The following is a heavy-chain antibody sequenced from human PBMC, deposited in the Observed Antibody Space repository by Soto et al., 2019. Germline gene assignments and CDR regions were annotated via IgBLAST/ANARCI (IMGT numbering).Heavy chain of an antibody. J-gene: IGHJ5*02. Sequence: ETLSLTCTVSGGSISSYYWSWIRQPPGKGLEWIGYIYYSGSTNYNPSLKSRVTISVDTSKNQFSLKLSSVTAADTAVYYCAREERITIFGVVIRGWFDPWGQGTLVTVSS. V-gene: IGHV4-59*01. CDR1: GGSISSYY. D-gene: IGHD3-3*01. CDR2: IYYSGST. CDR3: AREERITIFGVVIRGWFDP.